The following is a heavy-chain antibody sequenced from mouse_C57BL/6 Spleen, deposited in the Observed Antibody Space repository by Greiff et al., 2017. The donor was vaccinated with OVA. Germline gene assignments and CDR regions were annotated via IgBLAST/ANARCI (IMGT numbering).Heavy chain of an antibody. V-gene: IGHV1-77*01. CDR3: ARNWERAHFDY. Sequence: VQLQQSGAELVKPGASVKISCKASGYTFTDYYINWVKQRPGQGLEWLGKIGPGSGSTYYNEKFKGKATRTADKSSSTAYMQLSSLTSEDSAVYFCARNWERAHFDYWGQGTTLTVSS. CDR1: GYTFTDYY. J-gene: IGHJ2*01. CDR2: IGPGSGST. D-gene: IGHD4-1*01.